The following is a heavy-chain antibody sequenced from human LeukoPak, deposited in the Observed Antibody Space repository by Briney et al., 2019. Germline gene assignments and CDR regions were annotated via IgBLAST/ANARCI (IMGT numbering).Heavy chain of an antibody. D-gene: IGHD3-16*01. CDR1: GFTFSNYW. Sequence: GGSLRLSCAASGFTFSNYWMTWVRQAPGKGLEWVANIKQDGSETYYVDSVKGRFTISRDNAKNSLYLHMNSLRAEDTAVYYCAKGGPSGFNEGLDYWAQGTLVTFSS. CDR2: IKQDGSET. CDR3: AKGGPSGFNEGLDY. V-gene: IGHV3-7*01. J-gene: IGHJ4*02.